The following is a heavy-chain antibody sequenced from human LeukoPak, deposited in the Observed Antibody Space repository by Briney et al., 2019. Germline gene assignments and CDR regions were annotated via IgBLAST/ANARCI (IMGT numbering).Heavy chain of an antibody. CDR1: GFTVSSNY. D-gene: IGHD3-22*01. Sequence: PGGSLRLSCAASGFTVSSNYMSWVRQAPGKGLEWVSVIYSGGSTYYADSVKGRFTIPRDNSKNTLYLQMNSLRAEDTAVYYCARDYYDSSGYYYFDYWGQGTLVTVSS. V-gene: IGHV3-66*01. J-gene: IGHJ4*02. CDR2: IYSGGST. CDR3: ARDYYDSSGYYYFDY.